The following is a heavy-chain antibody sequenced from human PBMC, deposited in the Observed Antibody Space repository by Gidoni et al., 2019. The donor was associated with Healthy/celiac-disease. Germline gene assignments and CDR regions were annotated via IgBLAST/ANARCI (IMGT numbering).Heavy chain of an antibody. Sequence: EVQLVESGGGLVKPGGSLRLSCAAAGFTFISYRMKWVRTAAGKGLEWFSSISSSSSYISYADSVKGLFTISRDNAKNSLYLQMNSLRAEYTAVYYCARDGANYDYVWGSRPYFDYWGQGTLVTVSS. J-gene: IGHJ4*02. CDR2: ISSSSSYI. V-gene: IGHV3-21*01. CDR1: GFTFISYR. CDR3: ARDGANYDYVWGSRPYFDY. D-gene: IGHD3-16*01.